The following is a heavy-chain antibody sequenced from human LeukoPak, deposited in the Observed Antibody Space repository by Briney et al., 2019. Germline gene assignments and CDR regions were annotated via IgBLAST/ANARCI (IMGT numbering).Heavy chain of an antibody. D-gene: IGHD1-26*01. V-gene: IGHV3-20*04. J-gene: IGHJ6*03. CDR2: INWNGGST. Sequence: PGGSLRLSCAASGFTFDDYGMSWVRQAPGKGLEWVSGINWNGGSTGYADSVKGRFTISRDNAKNSLYLQMNSLRAEDTAVYYCAKDLVVGATTYYYYMDVWGKGTTVTVSS. CDR3: AKDLVVGATTYYYYMDV. CDR1: GFTFDDYG.